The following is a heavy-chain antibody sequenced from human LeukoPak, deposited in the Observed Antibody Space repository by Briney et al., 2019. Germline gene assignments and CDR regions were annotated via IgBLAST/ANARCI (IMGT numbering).Heavy chain of an antibody. CDR2: INLNSGGT. V-gene: IGHV1-2*02. D-gene: IGHD2-2*01. Sequence: ASVKVSCKASGYTFTGYYMHWVRQAPGQGLEWMGWINLNSGGTNYAQKFQGRVTMTRDTSISTAYMELSRLRSDDTAVYYCARQRVGCSSTSCHDAFDIWGQGTMVTVSS. J-gene: IGHJ3*02. CDR3: ARQRVGCSSTSCHDAFDI. CDR1: GYTFTGYY.